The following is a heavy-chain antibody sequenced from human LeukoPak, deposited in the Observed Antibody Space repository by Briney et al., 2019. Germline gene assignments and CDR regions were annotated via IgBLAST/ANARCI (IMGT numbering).Heavy chain of an antibody. Sequence: PSETLSLTCAVYGGSFSDYYWSWIRQPPGKGLEWIGYIDYSGSTNYSPSLKSRVTISLDTSTNQFSLKLSSVTAADTAVYYCARHYSSDPFDYWGQGTLVTVSS. CDR1: GGSFSDYY. J-gene: IGHJ4*02. CDR3: ARHYSSDPFDY. CDR2: IDYSGST. D-gene: IGHD6-19*01. V-gene: IGHV4-59*01.